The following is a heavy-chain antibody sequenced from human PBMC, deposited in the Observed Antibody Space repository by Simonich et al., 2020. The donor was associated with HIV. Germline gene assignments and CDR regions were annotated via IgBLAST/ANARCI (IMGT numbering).Heavy chain of an antibody. CDR2: FSSSSSYI. J-gene: IGHJ4*02. D-gene: IGHD2-8*01. Sequence: EVQLVESGGDLVKPGGSLRISCAASGFTFSTSSMSWVRQAPGKGLEWVSSFSSSSSYIFYAGSVRGRFTISRDNAKDSLYLQMNSLRAEDTAVYYCAREGGCTNGVCLVDYWGQGTLVTVSS. V-gene: IGHV3-21*01. CDR1: GFTFSTSS. CDR3: AREGGCTNGVCLVDY.